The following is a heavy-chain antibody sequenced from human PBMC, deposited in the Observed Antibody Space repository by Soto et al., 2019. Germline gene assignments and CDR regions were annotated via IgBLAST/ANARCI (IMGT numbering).Heavy chain of an antibody. V-gene: IGHV1-58*01. J-gene: IGHJ6*04. D-gene: IGHD3-22*01. CDR3: AASGRAGYYSYYYYGMDV. CDR2: IVVGSGNT. Sequence: SVKVSGKASGFTFTSSAVQWVRQARGQRLEWIGWIVVGSGNTNYAQKFQERVTINRDMSTSTAYMELSSLRSEDTAVYYCAASGRAGYYSYYYYGMDVWGNGKTVTVSA. CDR1: GFTFTSSA.